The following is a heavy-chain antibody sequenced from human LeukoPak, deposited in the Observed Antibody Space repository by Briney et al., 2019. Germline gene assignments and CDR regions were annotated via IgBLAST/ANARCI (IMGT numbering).Heavy chain of an antibody. CDR2: ILTSGNT. CDR3: ARDLPGSPTDAFDI. Sequence: SETLSLTCTVSGDSISSYYWTWIRQPAGKGLEWIGRILTSGNTNYNPSLKGRVTMSVDTSKNQFSLRLTSVTAADTAVYYCARDLPGSPTDAFDIWGQGTMVTVSS. CDR1: GDSISSYY. D-gene: IGHD1-26*01. J-gene: IGHJ3*02. V-gene: IGHV4-4*07.